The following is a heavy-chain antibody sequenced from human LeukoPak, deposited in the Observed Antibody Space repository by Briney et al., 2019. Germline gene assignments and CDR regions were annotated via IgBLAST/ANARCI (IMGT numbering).Heavy chain of an antibody. CDR1: SGSINSYY. CDR3: GRQGYTASYYFLVF. J-gene: IGHJ4*02. Sequence: SETLSLTCTVSSGSINSYYWGWVRQPPGKGLEWIGRIYTTGATQYNPSLKSRVTMSIDTSTNQFSLNLRSMTAADTAVYYCGRQGYTASYYFLVFWGQGTLVAVS. CDR2: IYTTGAT. D-gene: IGHD1-26*01. V-gene: IGHV4-4*07.